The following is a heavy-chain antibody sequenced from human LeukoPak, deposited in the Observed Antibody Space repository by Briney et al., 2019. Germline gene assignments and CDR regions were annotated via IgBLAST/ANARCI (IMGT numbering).Heavy chain of an antibody. J-gene: IGHJ4*02. V-gene: IGHV4-59*08. Sequence: KPSETLSLTCSVSGGSISPYYWSWIRQPPGKGLEWIGYVYYSGSTNYNPSLRSRVTISVDTSKNQFSLKLGSVTAADTAVYYCARLRYSSSWIDYWGQGTLVTVSS. D-gene: IGHD6-13*01. CDR2: VYYSGST. CDR1: GGSISPYY. CDR3: ARLRYSSSWIDY.